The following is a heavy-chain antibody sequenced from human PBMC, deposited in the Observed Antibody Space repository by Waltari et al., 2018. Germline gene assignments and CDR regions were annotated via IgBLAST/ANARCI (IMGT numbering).Heavy chain of an antibody. J-gene: IGHJ4*02. D-gene: IGHD6-13*01. V-gene: IGHV4-39*07. CDR1: GCSIRSSSYY. Sequence: QLQLQESGPGLVEPSETLSLTCTVPGCSIRSSSYYWGWIRQPPGKGLEWLGRIYYSGSTYDNPSLKSRVTRSVDTSKNQFSLKLSSVTAADTAVYYCAREVPVSGSSWPIDYWGQGTLVTVSS. CDR2: IYYSGST. CDR3: AREVPVSGSSWPIDY.